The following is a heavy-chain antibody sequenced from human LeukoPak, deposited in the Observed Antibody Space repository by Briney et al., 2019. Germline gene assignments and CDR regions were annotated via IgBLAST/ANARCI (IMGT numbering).Heavy chain of an antibody. D-gene: IGHD6-6*01. J-gene: IGHJ4*02. Sequence: KPSETLSLTCTVSGYSISSGYYWGWIRQPPGKGLEWIGSIYHSGSTYYNPSLKSRVTISVDTSKNQFSLKLSSVTAADTAVYYCARGQQLEVYGNYFDYWGQGTLVTVSS. CDR2: IYHSGST. CDR3: ARGQQLEVYGNYFDY. CDR1: GYSISSGYY. V-gene: IGHV4-38-2*02.